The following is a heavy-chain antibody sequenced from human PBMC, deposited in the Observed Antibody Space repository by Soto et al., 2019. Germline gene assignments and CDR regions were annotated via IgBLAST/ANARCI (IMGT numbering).Heavy chain of an antibody. CDR1: GYTFTSYG. V-gene: IGHV1-18*01. J-gene: IGHJ4*02. Sequence: QVRLVQSGAEVKKPGASVKVSCKASGYTFTSYGISWVRQAPGQGLEWMGWISAYNGNTNYAQKLQGRVTMTTDTSTSTAYMELGSLRSDDTAVYYCARDPFISSFGHYFDYWGQGTLVTVSS. D-gene: IGHD6-6*01. CDR2: ISAYNGNT. CDR3: ARDPFISSFGHYFDY.